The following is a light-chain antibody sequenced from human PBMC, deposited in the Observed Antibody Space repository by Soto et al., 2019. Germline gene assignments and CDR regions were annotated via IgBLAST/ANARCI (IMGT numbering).Light chain of an antibody. V-gene: IGKV3D-20*02. CDR3: QQRTNWPT. CDR1: QSVSSAY. J-gene: IGKJ1*01. Sequence: EIVLTQSPGTLSLSPGERATLSCRASQSVSSAYLVWYQQKPGQAPRLLIYGTSSRATGIPDRFSGSGSGTDFTLTINRLEPEDFAVYYCQQRTNWPTFGQGTKVEIK. CDR2: GTS.